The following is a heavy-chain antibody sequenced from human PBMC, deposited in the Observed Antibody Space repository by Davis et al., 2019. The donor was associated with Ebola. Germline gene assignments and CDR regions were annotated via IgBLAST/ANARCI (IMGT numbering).Heavy chain of an antibody. CDR1: GGSISSYY. J-gene: IGHJ6*02. V-gene: IGHV4-59*08. CDR3: ARHGYCSSTSCRYYYYYGMDV. D-gene: IGHD2-2*03. Sequence: PSETLSLTCTVSGGSISSYYWSWIRQPPGKGLEWIGYIYYSGSTNYNPSLKSRVTISVDTSKNQFSLKLSSVTAADTAVYYCARHGYCSSTSCRYYYYYGMDVWGQGTTVTVSS. CDR2: IYYSGST.